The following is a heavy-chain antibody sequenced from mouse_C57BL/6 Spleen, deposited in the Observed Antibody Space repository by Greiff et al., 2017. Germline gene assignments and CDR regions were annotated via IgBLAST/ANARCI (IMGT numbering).Heavy chain of an antibody. CDR3: ARRGPEGFAY. CDR1: GYTFTSYW. Sequence: VQLQQPGAELVKPGASVKLSCKASGYTFTSYWMQWVKQRPGQGLEWIGEIDPSDSYTNYNQKFKGKATLTVDTSSSTAYMQLSSLTSEDSAVYYCARRGPEGFAYWGQGTLVTVSA. V-gene: IGHV1-50*01. J-gene: IGHJ3*01. CDR2: IDPSDSYT.